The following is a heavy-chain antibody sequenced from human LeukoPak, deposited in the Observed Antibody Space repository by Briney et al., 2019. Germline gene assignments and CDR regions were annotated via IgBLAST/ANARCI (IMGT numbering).Heavy chain of an antibody. Sequence: PGGSLRLSCAASGFTFSSSAMSWVRQAPGKGLEWVSAISNNGGYTYYADSVQGRFTISRDNSKNTLYLQMNSLRAEDTAVYYCAKDGGVAAAGTFDYWGQGTLVTVSS. CDR3: AKDGGVAAAGTFDY. CDR1: GFTFSSSA. D-gene: IGHD6-13*01. V-gene: IGHV3-23*01. J-gene: IGHJ4*02. CDR2: ISNNGGYT.